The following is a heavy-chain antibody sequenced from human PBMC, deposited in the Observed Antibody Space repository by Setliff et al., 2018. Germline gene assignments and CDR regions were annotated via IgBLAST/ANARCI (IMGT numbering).Heavy chain of an antibody. D-gene: IGHD3-10*01. CDR3: TTVGLRGPFG. CDR2: IKSNVDGGTA. V-gene: IGHV3-15*01. J-gene: IGHJ4*02. Sequence: GESLKISCAASGFTFTTAWMTWVRQAPGKGLEWVGRIKSNVDGGTAHYAAPVEGRFTISRDDSKTALYLQMDNMKTEDTAVYYCTTVGLRGPFGWGQGTLVTVSS. CDR1: GFTFTTAW.